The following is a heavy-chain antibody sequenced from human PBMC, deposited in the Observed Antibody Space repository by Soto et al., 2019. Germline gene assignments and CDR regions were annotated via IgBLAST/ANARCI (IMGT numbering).Heavy chain of an antibody. CDR2: IYPGDSDT. D-gene: IGHD4-17*01. CDR1: GYSFTSYW. J-gene: IGHJ6*02. CDR3: ARLTDYGDPIYYYYYGMDV. V-gene: IGHV5-51*01. Sequence: GESLKISCKGSGYSFTSYWIGWVRQMPGKGLEWMGIIYPGDSDTRYSPSFQGQVTISADKSISTAYLQWSSLKASDTAMYYCARLTDYGDPIYYYYYGMDVWGQGTTVTVSS.